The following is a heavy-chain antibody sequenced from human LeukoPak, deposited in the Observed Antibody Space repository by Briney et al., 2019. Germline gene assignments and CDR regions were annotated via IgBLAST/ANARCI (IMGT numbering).Heavy chain of an antibody. CDR2: FFYSGST. CDR3: ARLVVSSWYHEVLLGRDY. J-gene: IGHJ4*02. V-gene: IGHV4-4*02. D-gene: IGHD6-13*01. CDR1: GGSISSSNW. Sequence: PSETLSLTCAVSGGSISSSNWWSWVRQPPGKGLEWLGSFFYSGSTNYKPSLKSRVTISVDTSKNQFSLKLSSVTAADTAVYYCARLVVSSWYHEVLLGRDYWGQGTLVTVSS.